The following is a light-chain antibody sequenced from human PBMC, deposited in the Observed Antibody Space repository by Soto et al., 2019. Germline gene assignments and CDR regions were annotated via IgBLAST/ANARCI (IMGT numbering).Light chain of an antibody. V-gene: IGKV1-5*01. CDR2: DAS. CDR1: QSISSW. Sequence: DIQMTQSPSTLSASVGDIVTITCRASQSISSWLAWYQQKPGKAPKLLIYDASNLESGVPSIFSGSGSGTEFTLTISSLPPDNFATYYCQQYSTYSTFGQGTKVDIK. CDR3: QQYSTYST. J-gene: IGKJ1*01.